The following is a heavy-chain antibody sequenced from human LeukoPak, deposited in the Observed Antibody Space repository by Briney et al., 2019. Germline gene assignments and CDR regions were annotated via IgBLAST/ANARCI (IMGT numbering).Heavy chain of an antibody. D-gene: IGHD6-19*01. CDR3: ARVQYSSGWYDC. CDR1: GFTFSSYA. Sequence: RTGGSLRLSCAASGFTFSSYAMSWVRQAPGKGLEWVSAISGSGGSTYYADSVKGRFTISRDNSKNTLYLQMNSLRAEDTAVYYCARVQYSSGWYDCWGQGTLVTVSS. J-gene: IGHJ4*02. CDR2: ISGSGGST. V-gene: IGHV3-23*01.